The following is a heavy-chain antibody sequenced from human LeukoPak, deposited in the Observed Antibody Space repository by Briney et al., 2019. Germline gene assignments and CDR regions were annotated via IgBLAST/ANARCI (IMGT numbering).Heavy chain of an antibody. J-gene: IGHJ5*02. CDR3: ARLSNWFDP. CDR1: GGSISSYY. CDR2: IYYSGST. Sequence: SETLSLTCTVSGGSISSYYWSWIRQPPGKGLEWIGYIYYSGSTNYIPSLKSRVTISVDTSKNQFSLRLSSVTAADTAVYYCARLSNWFDPWGQGTLVTVSS. V-gene: IGHV4-59*08.